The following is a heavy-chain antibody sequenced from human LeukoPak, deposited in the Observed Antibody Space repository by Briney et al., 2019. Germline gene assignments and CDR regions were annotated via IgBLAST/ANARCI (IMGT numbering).Heavy chain of an antibody. D-gene: IGHD3-22*01. Sequence: GGSLGLSCAVSGFPFSTYYMSWIRQAPGKGLEWISYIGLNGYPLDYADSVKGRFTISRDNAKNSLYLDMNSLRAEDTAVYYCARKDFSSGSFNYWGQGTLVTVSS. J-gene: IGHJ4*02. CDR3: ARKDFSSGSFNY. CDR1: GFPFSTYY. CDR2: IGLNGYPL. V-gene: IGHV3-11*04.